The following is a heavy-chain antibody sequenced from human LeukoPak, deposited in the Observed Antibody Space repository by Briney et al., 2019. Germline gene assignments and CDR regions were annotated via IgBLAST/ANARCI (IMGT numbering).Heavy chain of an antibody. CDR2: TYYRSKWYN. J-gene: IGHJ4*02. D-gene: IGHD2-15*01. V-gene: IGHV6-1*01. CDR3: VREDCSGGSCYSGFDY. CDR1: GDSVSSNSAA. Sequence: SQTLSLTCAISGDSVSSNSAAWNWIRQSPSRGLEWLGRTYYRSKWYNDYAVSVKSRITINPDTSKNQFSLQLNSVTPEDTAEYYCVREDCSGGSCYSGFDYWAQGTLVTVSS.